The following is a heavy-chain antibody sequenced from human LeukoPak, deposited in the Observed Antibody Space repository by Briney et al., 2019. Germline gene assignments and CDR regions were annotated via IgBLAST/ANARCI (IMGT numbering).Heavy chain of an antibody. CDR3: VRVAVTGIAYFQY. V-gene: IGHV1-2*02. D-gene: IGHD6-19*01. CDR1: GYTFTGYY. Sequence: RGASVKVSCKASGYTFTGYYLHWMRQAPGQGLEWMGWINGNSGDTNYAQKFQGRVTMTRDTSISTAYMDLIRLTSDDTAVYYCVRVAVTGIAYFQYWGQGTLVTLPS. J-gene: IGHJ1*01. CDR2: INGNSGDT.